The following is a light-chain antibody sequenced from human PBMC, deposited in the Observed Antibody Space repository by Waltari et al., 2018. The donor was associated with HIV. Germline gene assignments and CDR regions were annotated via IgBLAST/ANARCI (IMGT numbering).Light chain of an antibody. V-gene: IGLV1-44*01. CDR1: FSDIGSFP. J-gene: IGLJ2*01. CDR2: GN. CDR3: AAWDDTLKRLL. Sequence: QAVLAQPPSVSGPPGQRVTISCSGSFSDIGSFPVSWYQPLPGTAPKLLLYGNPRLSGVPDRFSGSQSCTSASLAISGLQSEDEADFYCAAWDDTLKRLLFGGGTKLTVL.